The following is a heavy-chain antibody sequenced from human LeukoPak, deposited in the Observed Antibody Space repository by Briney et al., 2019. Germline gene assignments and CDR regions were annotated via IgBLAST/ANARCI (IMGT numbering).Heavy chain of an antibody. V-gene: IGHV3-30*04. CDR2: ISYDGSNK. J-gene: IGHJ4*02. Sequence: GGSLRLSCAASGFTFSSYAMHWVRQAPGKGLEGVAVISYDGSNKYYADSVKGRFTISRDNSKNTLYLQMNSLRAEDTAVYYCASSEGELLPLDYWGQGTLVTVSS. D-gene: IGHD1-26*01. CDR1: GFTFSSYA. CDR3: ASSEGELLPLDY.